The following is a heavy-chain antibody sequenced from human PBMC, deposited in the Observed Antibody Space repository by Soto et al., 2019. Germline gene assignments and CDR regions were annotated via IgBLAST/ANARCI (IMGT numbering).Heavy chain of an antibody. Sequence: ESGGGVVQPGRSLRLSCPASGFTFSSYGMHWVRQAPGKGLEWVAVISYDGSNKYYADSVKGRFTISRDNSKNTLYLQMNSLRAEDTAVYYCAKDGGYSSGLWSGAAYYFDYWGQGTLVTVSS. V-gene: IGHV3-30*18. CDR2: ISYDGSNK. D-gene: IGHD6-19*01. J-gene: IGHJ4*02. CDR3: AKDGGYSSGLWSGAAYYFDY. CDR1: GFTFSSYG.